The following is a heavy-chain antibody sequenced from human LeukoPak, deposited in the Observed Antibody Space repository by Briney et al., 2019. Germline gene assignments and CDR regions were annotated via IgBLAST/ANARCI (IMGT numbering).Heavy chain of an antibody. CDR2: FNPNSGGT. J-gene: IGHJ4*02. V-gene: IGHV1-2*06. Sequence: PGASVKVSCKAFGYPFTGSYRPWCRQALGQGLDGLGRFNPNSGGTNYAQKFQGRVTMTRDTSISTAYMELSRLRSDDTAVYYCARDSYYDSSGYYYFDYWGQGTLVTVSS. D-gene: IGHD3-22*01. CDR3: ARDSYYDSSGYYYFDY. CDR1: GYPFTGSY.